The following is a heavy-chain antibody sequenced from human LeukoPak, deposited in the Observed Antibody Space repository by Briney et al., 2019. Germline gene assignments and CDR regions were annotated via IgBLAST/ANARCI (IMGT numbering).Heavy chain of an antibody. V-gene: IGHV1-69*04. CDR2: IIPILGIA. CDR3: ARERGGCVSLNFDY. J-gene: IGHJ4*02. CDR1: GGTFSSYT. D-gene: IGHD3-16*01. Sequence: SVKVSCKASGGTFSSYTISWVRQAPGQGLEWMGRIIPILGIANYAQKFQGRVTITADKSTSTAYMELSSLRSEDTAVYYCARERGGCVSLNFDYWGQGTLVTVSS.